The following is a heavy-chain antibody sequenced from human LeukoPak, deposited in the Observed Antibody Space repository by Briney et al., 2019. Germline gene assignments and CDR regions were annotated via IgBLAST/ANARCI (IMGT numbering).Heavy chain of an antibody. D-gene: IGHD4-11*01. Sequence: SETLSLTCAVSGGSISSGGYSWSWIGQPPGKGLEWIGDIYHSGSTYYNPSLKSRVTISVDRSKNQFSLKLSSVTAADTAVYYCARASYYSNFDYWGQGTLVTVSS. CDR1: GGSISSGGYS. J-gene: IGHJ4*02. CDR2: IYHSGST. CDR3: ARASYYSNFDY. V-gene: IGHV4-30-2*01.